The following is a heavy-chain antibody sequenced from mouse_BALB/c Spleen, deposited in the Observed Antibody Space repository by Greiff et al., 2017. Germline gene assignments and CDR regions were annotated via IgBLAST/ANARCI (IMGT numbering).Heavy chain of an antibody. Sequence: VKLMESGAELAKPGASVKMSCKASGYTFTSYWMHWVKQRPGQGLEWIGYINPSTGYTEYNQKFKDKATLTADKSSSTAYMQLSSLTSEDSAVYYCARRLSYAMDYWGQGTSVTVSS. CDR1: GYTFTSYW. CDR2: INPSTGYT. CDR3: ARRLSYAMDY. D-gene: IGHD6-5*01. V-gene: IGHV1-7*01. J-gene: IGHJ4*01.